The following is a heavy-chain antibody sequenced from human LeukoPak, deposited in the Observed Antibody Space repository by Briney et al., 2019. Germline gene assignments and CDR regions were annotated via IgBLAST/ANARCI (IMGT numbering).Heavy chain of an antibody. J-gene: IGHJ5*02. CDR1: GGSFSNYY. Sequence: SETLSLTCAVYGGSFSNYYWSWIRQPPGKGLEWIGEINHSGSTNYNPSLKSRVTISVDTSKTQFSLKMSFVPAADTAVYYCARGLQAYSSSWYALVNWFDPWGQGTLVTVSS. D-gene: IGHD6-13*01. V-gene: IGHV4-34*01. CDR2: INHSGST. CDR3: ARGLQAYSSSWYALVNWFDP.